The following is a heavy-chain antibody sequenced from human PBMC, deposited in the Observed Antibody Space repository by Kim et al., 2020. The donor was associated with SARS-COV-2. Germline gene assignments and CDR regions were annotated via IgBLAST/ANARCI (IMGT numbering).Heavy chain of an antibody. J-gene: IGHJ4*02. CDR3: TAVNTAMVTDY. Sequence: YAASVKGRFTISRDDSKNTVYLQMNGLNTEDTAVYYCTAVNTAMVTDYWGQGTLVTVSS. V-gene: IGHV3-73*01. D-gene: IGHD5-18*01.